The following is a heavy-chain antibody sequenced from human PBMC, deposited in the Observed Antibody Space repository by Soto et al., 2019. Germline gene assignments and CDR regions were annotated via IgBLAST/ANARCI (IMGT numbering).Heavy chain of an antibody. J-gene: IGHJ4*02. CDR1: GDSISRGDHY. CDR3: ARGGGEYDY. D-gene: IGHD2-21*01. V-gene: IGHV4-30-4*08. Sequence: SETLSLTCTVSGDSISRGDHYWSWIRQPPGKGLEWIGYIYYTGSTYYNPSLKSRLSISVDTSKNQFSLNLTSVSVADTAVYYCARGGGEYDYWGQGTLVTVSS. CDR2: IYYTGST.